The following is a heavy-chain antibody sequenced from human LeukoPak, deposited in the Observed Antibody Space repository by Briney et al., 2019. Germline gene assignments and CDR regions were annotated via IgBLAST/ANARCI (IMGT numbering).Heavy chain of an antibody. V-gene: IGHV4-39*01. D-gene: IGHD3-3*01. J-gene: IGHJ6*03. CDR3: ASQPTLGYDFWSGATGEYYYYYYYMDV. CDR1: GGSISSSSYY. CDR2: IYYSGST. Sequence: PSETLSLTCTVSGGSISSSSYYWGWIRQPPGKGLEWIGSIYYSGSTYYNPSLKSRVTISVDTSKNQFSLKLSTVTAADTAVYYCASQPTLGYDFWSGATGEYYYYYYYMDVWGKGTTVTVSS.